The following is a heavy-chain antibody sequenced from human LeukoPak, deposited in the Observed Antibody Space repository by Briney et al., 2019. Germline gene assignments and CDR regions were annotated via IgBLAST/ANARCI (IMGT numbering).Heavy chain of an antibody. CDR2: IIPIFGTA. Sequence: ASAKVSCKASGGTFSSYAISWVRQAPGQGLEWMGRIIPIFGTANYAQKFQGRVTITTDESTSTAYMELSSLRSEDTAVYYCARDPIRIAAPDYWGQGTLVTVSS. CDR1: GGTFSSYA. CDR3: ARDPIRIAAPDY. V-gene: IGHV1-69*05. J-gene: IGHJ4*02. D-gene: IGHD6-13*01.